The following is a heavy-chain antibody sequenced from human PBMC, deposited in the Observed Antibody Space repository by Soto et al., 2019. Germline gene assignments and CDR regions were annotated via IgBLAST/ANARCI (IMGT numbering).Heavy chain of an antibody. D-gene: IGHD1-26*01. J-gene: IGHJ6*02. CDR3: ARAQELTGQMDV. V-gene: IGHV1-69*13. CDR1: GGTFSSYA. Sequence: SVKVSCKASGGTFSSYAISWVRQAPGQGLEWMGGIIPIFGTANYAQKFQGRVAITADESTSTAYMELSSLRSEDTAVYYCARAQELTGQMDVWGQGTTVTVSS. CDR2: IIPIFGTA.